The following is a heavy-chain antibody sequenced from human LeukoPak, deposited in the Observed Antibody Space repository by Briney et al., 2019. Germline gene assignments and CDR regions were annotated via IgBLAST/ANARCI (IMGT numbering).Heavy chain of an antibody. CDR3: ARGYSSGWPPDY. CDR1: GFTFSSYS. D-gene: IGHD6-19*01. Sequence: GGSLRLSCAASGFTFSSYSMNWVRQAPGKGLEWVSSTSSSSSYIYYADSVKGRFTISRDNAKNSLYLQMNSLRAEDTAVYYCARGYSSGWPPDYWGQGTLVTVSS. V-gene: IGHV3-21*01. J-gene: IGHJ4*02. CDR2: TSSSSSYI.